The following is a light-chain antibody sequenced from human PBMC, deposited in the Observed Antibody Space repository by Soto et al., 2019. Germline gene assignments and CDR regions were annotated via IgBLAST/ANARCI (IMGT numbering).Light chain of an antibody. Sequence: EIVLAQSPATLSLSPEETVTFASRASQSVSSYLAWYQQKPGQAPRLLIYDASNRATGIPARFSGSGSGTDFTLTISRLEPEDFALYYCQQYGYSPITFGQGTRLEI. J-gene: IGKJ5*01. CDR3: QQYGYSPIT. CDR1: QSVSSY. CDR2: DAS. V-gene: IGKV3-11*01.